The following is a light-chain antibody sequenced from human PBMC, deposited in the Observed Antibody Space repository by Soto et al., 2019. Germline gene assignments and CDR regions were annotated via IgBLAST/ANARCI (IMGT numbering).Light chain of an antibody. V-gene: IGKV3-20*01. CDR2: GAS. CDR1: QSVSSSY. Sequence: EIXXTQSQGTLSLSPGERATLSCRASQSVSSSYLAWYQQEPGQAPRLLIYGASSRATGIPDRFSGSGSGTDFTLTISRLEPEDFAVYYCQQYGSSPLTFGGGTNVQIK. CDR3: QQYGSSPLT. J-gene: IGKJ4*01.